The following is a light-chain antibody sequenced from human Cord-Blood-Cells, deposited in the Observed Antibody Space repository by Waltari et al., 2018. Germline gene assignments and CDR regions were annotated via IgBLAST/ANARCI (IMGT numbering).Light chain of an antibody. CDR3: CSYAGSSTWV. CDR2: EGS. V-gene: IGLV2-23*01. Sequence: QSALTQPASVSGSPGQSITISCPGTSSDVGSYNLFSWYQTPPGKAPKLMIYEGSKRPSGVSNRFSGSKSGNTASLTISGLQAEDEADYYCCSYAGSSTWVFGGGTKLTVL. J-gene: IGLJ3*02. CDR1: SSDVGSYNL.